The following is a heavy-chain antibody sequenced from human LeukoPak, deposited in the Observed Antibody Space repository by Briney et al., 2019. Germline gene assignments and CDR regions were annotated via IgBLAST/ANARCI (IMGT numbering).Heavy chain of an antibody. CDR2: INHSGST. V-gene: IGHV4-34*01. J-gene: IGHJ4*02. Sequence: SGTLSLTCAVYGGSFSGYYWSWIRQPPGKGLEWIGEINHSGSTNYNPSLKGRVTISVDTSKNQFSLKLSSVTAADTAVYYCASHTLFWSGYYASDYWGQGTLVTVSS. D-gene: IGHD3-3*01. CDR1: GGSFSGYY. CDR3: ASHTLFWSGYYASDY.